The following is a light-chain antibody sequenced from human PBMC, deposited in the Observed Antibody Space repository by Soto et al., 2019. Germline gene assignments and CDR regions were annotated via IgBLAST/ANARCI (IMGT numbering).Light chain of an antibody. J-gene: IGKJ5*01. V-gene: IGKV3-11*01. CDR1: QSVSRY. CDR3: QQRSNWPLIT. CDR2: DAS. Sequence: EIVLTQSPATLSLSPGERATLSCRASQSVSRYLAWYQQKPGQAPRLLIYDASNRATGIPARFSGSGSGTDFTITISSLDPEDFAVYYCQQRSNWPLITFGQGTRLDIK.